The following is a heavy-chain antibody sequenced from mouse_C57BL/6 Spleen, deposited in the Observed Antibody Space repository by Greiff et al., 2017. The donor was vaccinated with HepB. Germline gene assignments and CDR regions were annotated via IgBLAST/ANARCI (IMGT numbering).Heavy chain of an antibody. D-gene: IGHD2-12*01. J-gene: IGHJ4*01. CDR1: GYTFTSYW. Sequence: QVQLQQPGAELVKPGASVKLSCKASGYTFTSYWMHWVKQRPGRGLEWIGRIDPNSGGTKYNEKFKSKATLTVDKPSSPAYMQLSSLTSEDSAVYYCARPAYYIAMAYWSQGTSVTVSS. CDR3: ARPAYYIAMAY. CDR2: IDPNSGGT. V-gene: IGHV1-72*01.